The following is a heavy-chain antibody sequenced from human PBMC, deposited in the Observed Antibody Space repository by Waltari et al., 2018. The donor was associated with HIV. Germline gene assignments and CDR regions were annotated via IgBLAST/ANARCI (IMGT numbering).Heavy chain of an antibody. Sequence: EVRLVQSGGGLVKPGESLTLSCTASGFNFNLFSMTWVRLAPGTGLAWVSAISRGSSSSYYSDAVKGRFTVSRDNAKNSLLLQLNTLTAEDTALYYCVRDRTSLTTGDFESWGQGAPVTVSS. CDR1: GFNFNLFS. CDR2: ISRGSSSS. V-gene: IGHV3-21*02. D-gene: IGHD1-1*01. CDR3: VRDRTSLTTGDFES. J-gene: IGHJ4*02.